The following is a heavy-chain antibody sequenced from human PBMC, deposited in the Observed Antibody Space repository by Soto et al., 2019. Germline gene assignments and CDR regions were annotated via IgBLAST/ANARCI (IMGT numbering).Heavy chain of an antibody. Sequence: QVQLVQSGAEVKKPGASVKVSCKASGYTFTSYGISWVRQAPGQGLEWMGWIRAYNGNTNYPQKLRGKVTMTTDTSTSTVYLELRSLRSDDTAVYYCAREGPHSLNWGQGTLVTVSS. D-gene: IGHD5-18*01. V-gene: IGHV1-18*01. CDR2: IRAYNGNT. J-gene: IGHJ4*02. CDR3: AREGPHSLN. CDR1: GYTFTSYG.